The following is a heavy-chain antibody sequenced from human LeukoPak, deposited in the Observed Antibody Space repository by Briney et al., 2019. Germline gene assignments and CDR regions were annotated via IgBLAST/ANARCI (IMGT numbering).Heavy chain of an antibody. Sequence: PSETLSLTCTVSVGSIDSYYWSWIRQPPGTGLDWIGYIYYTGSTEYHPSLKSRVTISLDTSKNQFSLKLSSVTAADTAVYYCARVYQSAEYYFDYWGQGNLVSVSS. V-gene: IGHV4-59*01. CDR2: IYYTGST. D-gene: IGHD2-2*01. J-gene: IGHJ4*02. CDR1: VGSIDSYY. CDR3: ARVYQSAEYYFDY.